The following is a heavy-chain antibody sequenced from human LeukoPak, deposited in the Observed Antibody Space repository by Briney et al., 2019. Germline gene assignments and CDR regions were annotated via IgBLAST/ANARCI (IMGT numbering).Heavy chain of an antibody. CDR3: ARPVGAGHNPYYFDY. CDR1: GYSFTTYW. V-gene: IGHV5-51*01. J-gene: IGHJ4*02. CDR2: VYAGEFNT. Sequence: GESLKISCKGSGYSFTTYWIAWVRQMPGKGLDWMGFVYAGEFNTRCSPSFQGQVMISADKSISTAYLPWSSLKASDTAIYYCARPVGAGHNPYYFDYWGQGTLVTVSS. D-gene: IGHD3-16*01.